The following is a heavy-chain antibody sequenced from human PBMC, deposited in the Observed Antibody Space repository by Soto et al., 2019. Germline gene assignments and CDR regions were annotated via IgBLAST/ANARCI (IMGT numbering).Heavy chain of an antibody. CDR2: IYYSGST. D-gene: IGHD6-19*01. CDR1: GGSISSYY. J-gene: IGHJ3*02. CDR3: ARASSGWYGFDAFDI. V-gene: IGHV4-59*01. Sequence: SETLSLTCTVSGGSISSYYWSWIRQPPGKGLEWIGYIYYSGSTNYNPSLKSRVTISVDTSKNQFSLKLSSVTAADTAVYYCARASSGWYGFDAFDIWGQGTMVT.